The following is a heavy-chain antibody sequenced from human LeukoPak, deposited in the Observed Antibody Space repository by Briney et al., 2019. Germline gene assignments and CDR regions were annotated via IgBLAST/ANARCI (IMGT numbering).Heavy chain of an antibody. CDR1: GYSISSGYY. J-gene: IGHJ3*02. CDR2: IYHSGST. V-gene: IGHV4-38-2*02. CDR3: ARDKAFTMVRGGTDAFDI. Sequence: PSETLSLTCTVSGYSISSGYYWGWIRQPPGKGLEWIGSIYHSGSTYYNPSLKSRVTISVDTSKNQFSLKLSSVTAADTAVYYCARDKAFTMVRGGTDAFDIWGQGTMVTVSS. D-gene: IGHD3-10*01.